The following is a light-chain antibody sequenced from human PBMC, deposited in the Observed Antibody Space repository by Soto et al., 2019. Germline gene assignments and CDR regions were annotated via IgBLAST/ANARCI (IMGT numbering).Light chain of an antibody. V-gene: IGKV1-5*01. Sequence: DIQMTQSPSTLSASVGDRVTITCRASQSISSWLAWYQQKPGKAPKLLIYDASSLESGVPSRLSSSGSGTEFTLTIRSLQPDDFATYYCQQYNSYWTFGQGTKVDIK. CDR1: QSISSW. CDR3: QQYNSYWT. J-gene: IGKJ1*01. CDR2: DAS.